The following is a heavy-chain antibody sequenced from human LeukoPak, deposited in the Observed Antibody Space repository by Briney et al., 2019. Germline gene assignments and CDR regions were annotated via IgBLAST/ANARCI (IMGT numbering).Heavy chain of an antibody. Sequence: RTGGSLRLSCVASGFIFDDYGMSWVRQAPGKGLEWVSAINWNGGSTGYADSVKGRFTISRDNAKNSLYLQMNSLRAEDTALYYCAREAWGWLQLQGFYFDYWGQGTLVTVSS. D-gene: IGHD5-24*01. J-gene: IGHJ4*02. CDR3: AREAWGWLQLQGFYFDY. V-gene: IGHV3-20*04. CDR2: INWNGGST. CDR1: GFIFDDYG.